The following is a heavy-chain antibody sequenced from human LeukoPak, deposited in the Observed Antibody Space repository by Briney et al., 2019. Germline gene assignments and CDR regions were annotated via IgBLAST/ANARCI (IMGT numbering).Heavy chain of an antibody. Sequence: PGGSLRLSCAASGFTVSSNYMSWVRQAPGKGLEWVSVIYSGGSTYYADSVKGRFTISRDNAKNSLYLQMNSLRAEDTAVYYCARGTLIAAAGTSDYWGQGTLVTVSS. CDR3: ARGTLIAAAGTSDY. D-gene: IGHD6-13*01. V-gene: IGHV3-53*01. CDR1: GFTVSSNY. J-gene: IGHJ4*02. CDR2: IYSGGST.